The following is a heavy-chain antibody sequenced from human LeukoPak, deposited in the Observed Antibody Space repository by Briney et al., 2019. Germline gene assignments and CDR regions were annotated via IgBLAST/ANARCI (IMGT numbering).Heavy chain of an antibody. Sequence: KPSQTLSLTCTVSGGSISSGGYYWSWIRQHPGKGLEWIGYVYYSGSTYYNPSLKSRVTISVDTSKNQFSLKLSSVTAADTAVYYSARASPVPYFDYWGQGTLVTVSS. CDR3: ARASPVPYFDY. J-gene: IGHJ4*02. V-gene: IGHV4-31*03. CDR2: VYYSGST. CDR1: GGSISSGGYY.